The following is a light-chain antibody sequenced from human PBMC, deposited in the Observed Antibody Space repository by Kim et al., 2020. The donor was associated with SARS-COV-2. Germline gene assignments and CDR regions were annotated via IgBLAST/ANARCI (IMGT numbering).Light chain of an antibody. CDR3: QQYDSSVWT. Sequence: SPGEGATLSCRASQNVNGRFLAWYQQKPGQAPRILIYGASTRATGIPDRFSGSGSGTDFTLTITRLEPEDFAMYYCQQYDSSVWTFGQGTKVDIK. J-gene: IGKJ1*01. V-gene: IGKV3-20*01. CDR1: QNVNGRF. CDR2: GAS.